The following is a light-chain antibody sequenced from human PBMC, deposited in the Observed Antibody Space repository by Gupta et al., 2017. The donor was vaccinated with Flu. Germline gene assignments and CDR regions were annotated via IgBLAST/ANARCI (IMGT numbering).Light chain of an antibody. Sequence: DIQVTQSPSSLSASVGDRVTITCRASQNIGSYLNWYQQKPGRAPKLLIYLDSILQNGVPSRFSGGGSGTEFTLTISRLQPEDFATYYCQQSDNTPFTFGHGTKVNIK. CDR3: QQSDNTPFT. J-gene: IGKJ3*01. CDR1: QNIGSY. CDR2: LDS. V-gene: IGKV1-39*01.